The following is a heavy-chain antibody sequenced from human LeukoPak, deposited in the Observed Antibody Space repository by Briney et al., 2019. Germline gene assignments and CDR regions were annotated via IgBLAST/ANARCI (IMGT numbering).Heavy chain of an antibody. Sequence: GGSLRLSCAASGFTVNSNYMSWVRQAPGKGLEWVSVIYSGGSTYYADSVKGRFTISRDNSKNTLYLQMNSLRAEDTAVYYCARGFDYDYVWGSYRSYFDYWGQGTLVTVSS. D-gene: IGHD3-16*02. CDR3: ARGFDYDYVWGSYRSYFDY. V-gene: IGHV3-66*01. CDR1: GFTVNSNY. J-gene: IGHJ4*02. CDR2: IYSGGST.